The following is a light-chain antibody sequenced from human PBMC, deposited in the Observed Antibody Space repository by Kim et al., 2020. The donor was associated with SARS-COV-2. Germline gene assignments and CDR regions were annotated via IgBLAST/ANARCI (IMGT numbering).Light chain of an antibody. J-gene: IGLJ2*01. CDR2: DVS. CDR1: SSDGGGYNY. V-gene: IGLV2-14*03. Sequence: GQSITVTCAGTSSDGGGYNYVSWYQQHPGKAPKLMIYDVSNRPSGVSNRFSGSKCGNTASLTISGLQAEDEADYYCSSYTSSSTLGFGGGTQLTVL. CDR3: SSYTSSSTLG.